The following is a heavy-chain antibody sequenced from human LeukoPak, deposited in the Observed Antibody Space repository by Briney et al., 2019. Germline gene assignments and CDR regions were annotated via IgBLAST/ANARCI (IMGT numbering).Heavy chain of an antibody. CDR3: ARLPMD. V-gene: IGHV4-34*01. Sequence: PSETLCLTCAVYGGSFSGYYWSWIRQPPGKGLEWIGEINHSGSTNYNPSLKSRVTISVDTSKNQFSLKLSSVTAADTAVYYCARLPMDWGQGTLVTVSS. D-gene: IGHD1-26*01. CDR1: GGSFSGYY. J-gene: IGHJ4*02. CDR2: INHSGST.